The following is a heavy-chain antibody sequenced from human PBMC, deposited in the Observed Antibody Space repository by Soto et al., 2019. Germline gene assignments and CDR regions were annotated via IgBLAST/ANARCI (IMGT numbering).Heavy chain of an antibody. J-gene: IGHJ4*02. V-gene: IGHV3-30-3*01. Sequence: QVQLVESGGGVVQPGRSLRLSCAASGFTFSSYAMHWVRQAPGKGLEWVAVISYDGSNKYYADSVKGRFTISRDNSKNTRYLQMNSLRAEDTAVYYCARDVSRVGATHPDDWGQGTLVTVSS. D-gene: IGHD1-26*01. CDR2: ISYDGSNK. CDR3: ARDVSRVGATHPDD. CDR1: GFTFSSYA.